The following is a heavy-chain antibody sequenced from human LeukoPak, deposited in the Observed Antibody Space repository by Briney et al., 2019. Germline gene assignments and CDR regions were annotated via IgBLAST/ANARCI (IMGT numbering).Heavy chain of an antibody. CDR2: ISYDGSNK. CDR3: ARESLETYYYDSSGYSPLGY. CDR1: GFAFSSYA. J-gene: IGHJ4*02. D-gene: IGHD3-22*01. V-gene: IGHV3-30-3*01. Sequence: GRSLRLSCAAPGFAFSSYAMHWVRQAPGKGLGWVAVISYDGSNKYYADSVKGRFTISRDNSKNTLYLQMNSLRAEDTAVYYCARESLETYYYDSSGYSPLGYWDQGTLVTVSS.